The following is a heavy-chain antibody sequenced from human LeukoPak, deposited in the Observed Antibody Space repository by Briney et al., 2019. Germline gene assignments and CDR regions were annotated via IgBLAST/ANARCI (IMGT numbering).Heavy chain of an antibody. D-gene: IGHD3-22*01. V-gene: IGHV4-30-4*01. CDR1: GGSISSGDYY. CDR2: IYYSGST. CDR3: ARIDDSSGYQTFDY. Sequence: NPSQTLSLTCTVSGGSISSGDYYWSWIRQPPGKGLDWIGYIYYSGSTDYYPSLKSRVTISVDTSKIQFSLKLSSVTAADTAVYYCARIDDSSGYQTFDYWGQGTLVTVSS. J-gene: IGHJ4*02.